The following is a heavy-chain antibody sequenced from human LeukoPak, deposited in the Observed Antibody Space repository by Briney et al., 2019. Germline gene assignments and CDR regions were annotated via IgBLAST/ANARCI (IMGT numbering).Heavy chain of an antibody. CDR2: INQDGSAK. CDR3: ARWEIRGTAHQLDY. D-gene: IGHD1-7*01. CDR1: GFTLSSHW. J-gene: IGHJ4*02. Sequence: PGGSLRLSCAASGFTLSSHWMTWVRQAPGKGLEWVANINQDGSAKYYVDSVRGRLTISRDNAKNSMHLQMNSLRAEDTAVYYCARWEIRGTAHQLDYWGQGTLVTVSS. V-gene: IGHV3-7*01.